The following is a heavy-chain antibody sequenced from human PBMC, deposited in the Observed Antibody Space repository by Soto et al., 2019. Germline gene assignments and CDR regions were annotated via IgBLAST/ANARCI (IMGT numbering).Heavy chain of an antibody. Sequence: EVQLVESGGGLVKPGGPLRLSCAASGFTFSSYSMNWVRQAPGKGLEWVSSISSSSSYIYYADSVKGRFTISRDNAKNSLYLQMNSLRAEDTAVYYCARDGNSNRYYYYYGMDVWGQGTTVTVSS. CDR2: ISSSSSYI. V-gene: IGHV3-21*01. J-gene: IGHJ6*01. D-gene: IGHD1-7*01. CDR3: ARDGNSNRYYYYYGMDV. CDR1: GFTFSSYS.